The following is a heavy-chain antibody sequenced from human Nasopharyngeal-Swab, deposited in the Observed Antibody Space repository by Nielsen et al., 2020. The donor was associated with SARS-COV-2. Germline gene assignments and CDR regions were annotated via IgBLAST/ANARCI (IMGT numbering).Heavy chain of an antibody. V-gene: IGHV1-46*01. CDR3: ARGGDPREVVAATDCFDP. J-gene: IGHJ5*02. D-gene: IGHD2-15*01. CDR2: INPGGGSA. Sequence: WGRQAPGQGIEWMGIINPGGGSARYSQNFQGRVTMTRDTSTSTVYMELSSLRSEDTAVYYCARGGDPREVVAATDCFDPWGQGTLVTVSS.